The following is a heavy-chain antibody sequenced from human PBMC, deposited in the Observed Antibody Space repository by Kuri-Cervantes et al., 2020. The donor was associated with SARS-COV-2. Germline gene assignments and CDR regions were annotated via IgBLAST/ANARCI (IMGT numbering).Heavy chain of an antibody. V-gene: IGHV4-30-4*08. CDR2: IYYSGST. Sequence: LRLSCTVSGSSISSGDYYWSWIRQPPGKGLEWIGYIYYSGSTYYNPSLKSRVTISVDTSKNQFSLKLSSVTAADTAVYYCARTLASITGTYMDVWGKGTTVTVSS. CDR3: ARTLASITGTYMDV. CDR1: GSSISSGDYY. D-gene: IGHD1-7*01. J-gene: IGHJ6*03.